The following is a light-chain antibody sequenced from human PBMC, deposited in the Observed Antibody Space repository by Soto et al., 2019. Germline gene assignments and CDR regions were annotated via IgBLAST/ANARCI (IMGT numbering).Light chain of an antibody. J-gene: IGKJ1*01. CDR3: QQHNDWPPWT. CDR1: QSVSSN. V-gene: IGKV3-15*01. CDR2: GAS. Sequence: EIVMTQSPATLSVSPGERATLSCRASQSVSSNLAWYQQKPCQAPRLLIYGASTRATGIPARFSGSGSGTEFTLTILSLQSEAFAVYYCQQHNDWPPWTFGEGTKVEI.